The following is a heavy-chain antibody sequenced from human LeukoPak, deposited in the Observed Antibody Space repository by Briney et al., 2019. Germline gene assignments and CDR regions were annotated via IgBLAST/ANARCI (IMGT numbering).Heavy chain of an antibody. CDR1: GYTFTSYD. V-gene: IGHV1-8*01. CDR2: MNPNSGNT. CDR3: ARDSSITGHSATNDY. J-gene: IGHJ4*02. Sequence: ASVTVSFKASGYTFTSYDINWVRQATGQGLEWVGGMNPNSGNTGYAQKFQGRVTMTRNTSISTAYMELSSLRSEDTAVYYCARDSSITGHSATNDYWGQGTLVTVSS. D-gene: IGHD3-10*01.